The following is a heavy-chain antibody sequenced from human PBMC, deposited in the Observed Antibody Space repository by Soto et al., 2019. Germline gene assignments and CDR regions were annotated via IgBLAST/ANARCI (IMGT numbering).Heavy chain of an antibody. Sequence: SETLSLTCAVYGGSFSGYYLGWIRPPPGKGLEWIGEINHSGSTNYNPSLKSRVTISVDTSKNQFSLKLSSVTAADTAVYYCARGDPLLWFGEKVYYGMDVWGQGTTVTVSS. V-gene: IGHV4-34*01. CDR1: GGSFSGYY. CDR3: ARGDPLLWFGEKVYYGMDV. J-gene: IGHJ6*02. CDR2: INHSGST. D-gene: IGHD3-10*01.